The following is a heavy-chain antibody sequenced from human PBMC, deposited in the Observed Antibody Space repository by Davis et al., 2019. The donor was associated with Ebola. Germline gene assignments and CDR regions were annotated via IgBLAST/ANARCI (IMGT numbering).Heavy chain of an antibody. Sequence: SETLSLTCAVYGGSFSGYYWSWIRQPPGKGLEWIGEINHSGSTNYNPSLKSRVTISVDTSKNQFSLKLRSVTAADTAVYYCARNLPLSITIFGVVHYYYGMDVWGQGTTVTVSS. CDR1: GGSFSGYY. J-gene: IGHJ6*02. CDR3: ARNLPLSITIFGVVHYYYGMDV. D-gene: IGHD3-3*01. CDR2: INHSGST. V-gene: IGHV4-34*01.